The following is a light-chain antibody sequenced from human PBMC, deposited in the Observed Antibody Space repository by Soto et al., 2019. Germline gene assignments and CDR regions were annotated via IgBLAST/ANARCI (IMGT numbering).Light chain of an antibody. J-gene: IGKJ4*01. CDR1: QDISNY. Sequence: DIQMTQSSSSLSASVGDRVTITCQASQDISNYLNWYQQKPGKAPKLLIYDASNLETGVPSRFSGSGSGTDFTFTISSLQPEDIATYYFQQYDNLPLTFGGGTKVEIK. V-gene: IGKV1-33*01. CDR2: DAS. CDR3: QQYDNLPLT.